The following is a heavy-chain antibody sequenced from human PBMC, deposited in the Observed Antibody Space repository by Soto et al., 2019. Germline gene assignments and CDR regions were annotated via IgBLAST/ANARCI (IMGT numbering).Heavy chain of an antibody. CDR2: ISGSGGST. CDR1: GFTFSSYA. J-gene: IGHJ6*03. D-gene: IGHD2-15*01. V-gene: IGHV3-23*01. Sequence: GGSLRLSCAASGFTFSSYAMSWVRQAPGKGLEWVSAISGSGGSTYYADSVKGRFTISRDNSKNTLYLQMNSLRAEDTAVYYCAKDLIKWGLLHRDYYYYYMDVWGKGTTVTVSS. CDR3: AKDLIKWGLLHRDYYYYYMDV.